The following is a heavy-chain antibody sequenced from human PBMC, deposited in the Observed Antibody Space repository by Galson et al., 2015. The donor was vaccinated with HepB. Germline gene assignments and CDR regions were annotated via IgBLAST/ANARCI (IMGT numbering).Heavy chain of an antibody. V-gene: IGHV3-48*01. J-gene: IGHJ4*02. Sequence: SLRLSCAASGFTFSSYSMNWVRQTPGKGLEWVSYISSSSFTIHYADSVKGRFTISRDNAKNSLYLQMNSLRAEDTAVYYCAKIETGTTPFDYWGQGTLVTVSS. CDR1: GFTFSSYS. D-gene: IGHD1-1*01. CDR3: AKIETGTTPFDY. CDR2: ISSSSFTI.